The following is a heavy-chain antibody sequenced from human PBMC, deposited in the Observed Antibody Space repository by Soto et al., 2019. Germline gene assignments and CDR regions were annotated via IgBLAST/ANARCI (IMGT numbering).Heavy chain of an antibody. J-gene: IGHJ5*02. D-gene: IGHD3-22*01. Sequence: SETLSLTCTVSGDSITRSNFYWGWIRQPPGKGLEWLGSIFYSGSTFYNPALKSRVTFSVDTSKNHFSLKLSSVTAADTAVYYCARHKTTMLTVVSAFDPWGQGTRVTVS. CDR1: GDSITRSNFY. CDR2: IFYSGST. V-gene: IGHV4-39*02. CDR3: ARHKTTMLTVVSAFDP.